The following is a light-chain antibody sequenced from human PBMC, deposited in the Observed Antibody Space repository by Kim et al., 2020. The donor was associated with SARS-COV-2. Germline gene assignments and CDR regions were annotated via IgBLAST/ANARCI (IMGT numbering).Light chain of an antibody. Sequence: DIQMTQSPSTLSASVGDRVTITCRASQNIDRWLAWYQQKPGEAVKLLIHAASSLESGVPSRFSGSGSGTEFTLTISSLQSDDFATYYCQQYKSYLWTFGQGTKVDIK. CDR2: AAS. CDR3: QQYKSYLWT. CDR1: QNIDRW. J-gene: IGKJ1*01. V-gene: IGKV1-5*03.